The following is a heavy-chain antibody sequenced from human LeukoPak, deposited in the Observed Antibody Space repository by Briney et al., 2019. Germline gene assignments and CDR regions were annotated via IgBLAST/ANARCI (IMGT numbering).Heavy chain of an antibody. V-gene: IGHV3-30*04. J-gene: IGHJ6*02. CDR3: ARDEYCSSTSCYLYYYYYYGMDV. CDR1: GFTFSSYA. D-gene: IGHD2-2*01. Sequence: GRSLRLSCAASGFTFSSYAMHWVRQAPGKRLEWVAVISYDGSNKNYADSVKGRFTISRDNSKNTLYLQMNSLRAEDTAVYYCARDEYCSSTSCYLYYYYYYGMDVWGQGTTVTVSS. CDR2: ISYDGSNK.